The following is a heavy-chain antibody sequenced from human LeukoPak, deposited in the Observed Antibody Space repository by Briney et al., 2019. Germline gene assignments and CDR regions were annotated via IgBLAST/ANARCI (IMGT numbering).Heavy chain of an antibody. Sequence: GGSLRLSCAASGFTVSSNYMSWVRQAPGKGLEWVSVIYSGGSTYYTDSVKGRFTISRDNSKNTLYLQMNSLRAEDTAVYYCARATHDYVWGSYRREPDAFDIWGQGTMVTVSS. J-gene: IGHJ3*02. D-gene: IGHD3-16*02. CDR3: ARATHDYVWGSYRREPDAFDI. CDR2: IYSGGST. CDR1: GFTVSSNY. V-gene: IGHV3-66*01.